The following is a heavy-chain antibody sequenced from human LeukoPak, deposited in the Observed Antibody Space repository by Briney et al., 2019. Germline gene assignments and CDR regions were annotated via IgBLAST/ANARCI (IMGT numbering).Heavy chain of an antibody. Sequence: SQTLSLTCAISGDSVSSNSAAWSWIRQSPSRHLEWLGRTYYRSRWYNDYALSVKSRITFNSDTSKNQFSLQLTSVTPEDTAVYYCARDRVGHDAFDIWGQGTMVTVSS. V-gene: IGHV6-1*01. J-gene: IGHJ3*02. D-gene: IGHD3-10*01. CDR1: GDSVSSNSAA. CDR2: TYYRSRWYN. CDR3: ARDRVGHDAFDI.